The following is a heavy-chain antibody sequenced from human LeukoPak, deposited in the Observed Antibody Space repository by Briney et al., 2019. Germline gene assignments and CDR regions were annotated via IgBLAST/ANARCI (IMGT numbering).Heavy chain of an antibody. D-gene: IGHD4-17*01. Sequence: SETLSLTCTVSGGSISSSSYYWGWIRQPPGKGLEWIGSIYYSGSTYYNPSLKSRVTISVDTSKNQFSLKLSSVTAADTAVYYCARRPTTVTTENWFDSWGQGTLVTVSS. CDR1: GGSISSSSYY. J-gene: IGHJ5*01. V-gene: IGHV4-39*01. CDR3: ARRPTTVTTENWFDS. CDR2: IYYSGST.